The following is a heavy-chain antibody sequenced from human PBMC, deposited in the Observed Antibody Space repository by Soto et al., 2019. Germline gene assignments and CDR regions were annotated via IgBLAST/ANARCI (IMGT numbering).Heavy chain of an antibody. J-gene: IGHJ6*02. D-gene: IGHD2-15*01. CDR3: ARRGVVASYYYYYGMDV. V-gene: IGHV4-30-4*01. CDR1: GGSISSGDYY. CDR2: IYYSGST. Sequence: KSSETLSLTCTVSGGSISSGDYYWSWIRQPPGKGLEWIGYIYYSGSTYYNPSLKSRVTISVDTSKNQFSLKLSSVTAADTAVYYCARRGVVASYYYYYGMDVWGQGTTVTVSS.